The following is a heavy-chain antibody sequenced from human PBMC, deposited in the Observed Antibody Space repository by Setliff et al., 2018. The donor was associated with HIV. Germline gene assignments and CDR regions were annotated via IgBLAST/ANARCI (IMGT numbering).Heavy chain of an antibody. V-gene: IGHV4-34*01. J-gene: IGHJ4*01. CDR3: ARAVCPSLNCYSFFNY. CDR2: VSRGGST. D-gene: IGHD2-15*01. Sequence: ASETLSLTCGVDDGSFSGYSWSWIRQSPGKGLEWIGEVSRGGSTTYNPSLTGRVSASVDTSKSQFSLKLTNVTAADAAVYYCARAVCPSLNCYSFFNYWGHGSLVTVSS. CDR1: DGSFSGYS.